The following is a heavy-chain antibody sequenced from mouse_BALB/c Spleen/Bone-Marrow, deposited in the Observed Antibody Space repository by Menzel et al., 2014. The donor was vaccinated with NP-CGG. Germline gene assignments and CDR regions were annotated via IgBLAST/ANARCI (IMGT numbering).Heavy chain of an antibody. CDR2: ISGGGSYT. V-gene: IGHV5-9-2*01. J-gene: IGHJ3*01. CDR1: GFSFNSYG. Sequence: EVQVVESGGGLVKSGGSLKLSCAASGFSFNSYGMSWVRQTPEKRLEWVATISGGGSYTFYPDSVKGRFTISRDNAKNNLYLQLSSLRSEDTALYHCARHAYYDQTEVSFVYWGQGTLVTVSA. D-gene: IGHD2-4*01. CDR3: ARHAYYDQTEVSFVY.